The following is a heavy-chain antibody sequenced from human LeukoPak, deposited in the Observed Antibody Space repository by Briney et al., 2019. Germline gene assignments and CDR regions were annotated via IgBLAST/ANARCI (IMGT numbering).Heavy chain of an antibody. D-gene: IGHD3-3*01. J-gene: IGHJ4*02. CDR1: GGSISSYY. V-gene: IGHV4-59*08. CDR2: ISYSGSP. CDR3: ARSFDFWSGYYVN. Sequence: SETLSLTCTVSGGSISSYYWSWIRQPPGKGLEWIGYISYSGSPNYNPSLKSRVTITVDTSKNQFSLKLSSVTAADTAVYYCARSFDFWSGYYVNWGQGTLVTVSS.